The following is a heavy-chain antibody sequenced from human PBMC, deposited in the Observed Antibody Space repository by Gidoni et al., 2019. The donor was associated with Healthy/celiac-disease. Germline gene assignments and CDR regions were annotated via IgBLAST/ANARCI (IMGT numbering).Heavy chain of an antibody. J-gene: IGHJ6*03. V-gene: IGHV3-15*01. CDR1: GFTFRNAW. CDR3: TTVPRFPYDYYYMDV. D-gene: IGHD3-10*01. Sequence: VQLVESGGGLVKPARSLRLSCAASGFTFRNAWMSWVRQAPGTGLEWVGRIKSKTDGGTTDYAAPVKGRFTISRDDSKNTLYLQMNSLKTEDTAVYYCTTVPRFPYDYYYMDVWGKGTTVTVSS. CDR2: IKSKTDGGTT.